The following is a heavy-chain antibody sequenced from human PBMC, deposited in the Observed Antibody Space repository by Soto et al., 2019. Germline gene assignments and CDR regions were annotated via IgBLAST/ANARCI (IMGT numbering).Heavy chain of an antibody. V-gene: IGHV3-30*18. CDR2: ISYDGSNK. CDR1: GFTFSSYG. D-gene: IGHD6-25*01. J-gene: IGHJ6*02. Sequence: QVQLVESGGGVVQPGRSLRLSCAASGFTFSSYGMHWVRQAPGKGLEWVAVISYDGSNKYYADSVKGRFTISRDNSKNTLYLQMNSLGAEDTAVYYCAKDLLRPGRAYGMDVWGQGTTSPSP. CDR3: AKDLLRPGRAYGMDV.